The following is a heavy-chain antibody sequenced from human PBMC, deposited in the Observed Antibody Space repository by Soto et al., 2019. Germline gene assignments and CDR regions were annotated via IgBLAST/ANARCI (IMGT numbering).Heavy chain of an antibody. J-gene: IGHJ6*02. D-gene: IGHD5-18*01. CDR2: INLDGSEK. V-gene: IGHV3-7*05. CDR3: ARDGSTSWYSYDYHGMDV. Sequence: EVQLVESGGGLVQPGGSLSLACAPSGFTFRTYWLSWVRQVPGKGLEWVANINLDGSEKNYVDSVKGRFTISRDNARNSLYLQMSSLRAEDTALYYCARDGSTSWYSYDYHGMDVWGQGTTVSVSS. CDR1: GFTFRTYW.